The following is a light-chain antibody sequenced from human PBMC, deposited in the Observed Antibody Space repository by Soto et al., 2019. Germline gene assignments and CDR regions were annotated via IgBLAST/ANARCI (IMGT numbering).Light chain of an antibody. V-gene: IGKV3-20*01. Sequence: EIVLTQSPGTLSLSPGERATLSCRASQSVSSRFFAWYQQKPGQAPRLLIYGASSRADGIPDRFSGSGSGTDFTLTISRLEPEDFAMYYCQQYATSPWTFGQGTKVEIK. CDR2: GAS. CDR3: QQYATSPWT. CDR1: QSVSSRF. J-gene: IGKJ1*01.